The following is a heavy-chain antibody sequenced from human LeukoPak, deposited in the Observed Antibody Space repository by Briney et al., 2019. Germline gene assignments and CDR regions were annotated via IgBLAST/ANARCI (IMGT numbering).Heavy chain of an antibody. CDR2: LSLTDLN. D-gene: IGHD2-8*01. CDR3: SRQNGAFSPFGY. Sequence: PSETLSLTCGVSVGSISDTNWWSWVSQPPGQGLVWSVVLSLTDLNYNNPSLGSRVTVSLGTINNPLSLSLTSVTAADTAVYYCSRQNGAFSPFGYWGQGILVTV. CDR1: VGSISDTNW. J-gene: IGHJ4*02. V-gene: IGHV4-4*02.